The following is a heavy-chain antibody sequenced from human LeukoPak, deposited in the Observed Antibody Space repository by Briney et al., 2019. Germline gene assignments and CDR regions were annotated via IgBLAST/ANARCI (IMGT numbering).Heavy chain of an antibody. CDR2: MNPNSGNT. D-gene: IGHD2-15*01. J-gene: IGHJ4*02. V-gene: IGHV1-8*01. CDR3: ARGRVVVAATFFDY. CDR1: GYTFTGYD. Sequence: GASVKVSCKASGYTFTGYDINWVRQATGQGLEWMGWMNPNSGNTGYAQKFQGRVTMTRNTSISTAYMELSSLRSEDTAVYYCARGRVVVAATFFDYLGQGTLVTVSS.